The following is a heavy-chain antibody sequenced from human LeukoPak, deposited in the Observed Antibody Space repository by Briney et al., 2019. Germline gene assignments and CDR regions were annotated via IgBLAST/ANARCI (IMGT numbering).Heavy chain of an antibody. Sequence: GASVKVSCKASGGTFSSYTVSWVRQAPGQGLEWMGRIIPILGIANYAQKFQGRVTITADKSTSTAYMELSSLRSEDTAVYYCARGPNVHPYYYMDVWGKGTTVTVSS. CDR3: ARGPNVHPYYYMDV. CDR2: IIPILGIA. J-gene: IGHJ6*03. CDR1: GGTFSSYT. V-gene: IGHV1-69*02.